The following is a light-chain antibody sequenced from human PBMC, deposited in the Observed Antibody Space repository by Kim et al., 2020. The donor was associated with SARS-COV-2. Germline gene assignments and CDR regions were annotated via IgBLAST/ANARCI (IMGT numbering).Light chain of an antibody. CDR3: ATWDVSLNGWV. Sequence: QSVLTQPPSTSGTPGQRVTISCSGSSSNVGLHFVNWYQQLPGTAPKVFIYNDNQRPSGVPDRCSGSRSGTSASLAISGLQSEDEADYYCATWDVSLNGWVFGGGTQLTVL. CDR1: SSNVGLHF. V-gene: IGLV1-44*01. J-gene: IGLJ3*02. CDR2: NDN.